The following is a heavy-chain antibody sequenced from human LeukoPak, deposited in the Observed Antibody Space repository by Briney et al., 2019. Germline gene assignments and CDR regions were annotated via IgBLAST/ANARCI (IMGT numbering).Heavy chain of an antibody. Sequence: PGGSLRLSCAASGFTFSSYAMSWVRQAPGKGLEWVSAISGSGGSTYYADSVKGRFTISRDNSKNTLYLQMNSLRAEDTAVYYCAKDSWAYDFWSGYYTGSWFDPWGQGTLVAVSS. V-gene: IGHV3-23*01. CDR3: AKDSWAYDFWSGYYTGSWFDP. CDR2: ISGSGGST. D-gene: IGHD3-3*01. CDR1: GFTFSSYA. J-gene: IGHJ5*02.